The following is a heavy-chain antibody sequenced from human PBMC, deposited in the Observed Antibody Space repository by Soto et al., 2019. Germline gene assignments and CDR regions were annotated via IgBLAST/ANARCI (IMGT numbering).Heavy chain of an antibody. CDR1: GGSISSGGYY. J-gene: IGHJ6*02. CDR2: IYYSGST. V-gene: IGHV4-31*03. Sequence: SETLSLTCTVSGGSISSGGYYWSWIRQHPGKGLEWVGYIYYSGSTYYKQSLKSRVTISVDTSKNQLTLKLNSVTAADTAVYYCARSSDYYYYGMDVWGQGTTVTVSS. CDR3: ARSSDYYYYGMDV.